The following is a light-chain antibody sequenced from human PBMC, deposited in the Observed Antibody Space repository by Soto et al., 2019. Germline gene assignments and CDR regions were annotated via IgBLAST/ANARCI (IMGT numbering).Light chain of an antibody. V-gene: IGKV3-20*01. J-gene: IGKJ1*01. Sequence: EIVLTQSPGTLSLSPGERATLSCRASQSVRSSYLAWYQQKPGQSPRLLIYVASNRATGIPDRFSGSGSGTDFTLAISRLEPEDFALYYCQQYGSSPTFGQGTKVEIK. CDR1: QSVRSSY. CDR3: QQYGSSPT. CDR2: VAS.